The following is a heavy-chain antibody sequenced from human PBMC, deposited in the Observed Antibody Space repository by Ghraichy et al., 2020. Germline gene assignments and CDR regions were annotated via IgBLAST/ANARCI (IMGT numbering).Heavy chain of an antibody. Sequence: SQTLSLTCAISGDSVSSNSAAWNWIRQSPSRGLEWLGRTYYRSKWYNDYAVSVKSRITINPDTSKNQFSLQLNSVTPEDTAVYYCARVEGNGAGYPNYYYYYGMDVWGQGTTVTVSS. CDR3: ARVEGNGAGYPNYYYYYGMDV. D-gene: IGHD3-9*01. V-gene: IGHV6-1*01. J-gene: IGHJ6*02. CDR1: GDSVSSNSAA. CDR2: TYYRSKWYN.